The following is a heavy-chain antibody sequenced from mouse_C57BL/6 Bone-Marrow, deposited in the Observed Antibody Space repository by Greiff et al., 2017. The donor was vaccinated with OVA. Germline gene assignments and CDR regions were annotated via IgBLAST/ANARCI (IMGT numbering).Heavy chain of an antibody. J-gene: IGHJ1*03. CDR1: GYTFTSYW. V-gene: IGHV1-55*01. Sequence: VQLQQPGAELVKPGASVKMSCKASGYTFTSYWITWVKQRPGQGLEWIGDIYPGSGSTNYNEKFKSKATLTVDTSSSTTYMQLSSLTSEDSAVYYCARVRPSYFDVWGTGTTVTVSS. CDR2: IYPGSGST. D-gene: IGHD2-14*01. CDR3: ARVRPSYFDV.